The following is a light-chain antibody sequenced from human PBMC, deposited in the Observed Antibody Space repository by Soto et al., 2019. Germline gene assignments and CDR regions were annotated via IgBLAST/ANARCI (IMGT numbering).Light chain of an antibody. V-gene: IGLV1-44*01. CDR2: SDN. J-gene: IGLJ2*01. CDR1: SSNIGSNA. CDR3: AACDDSLTAHVV. Sequence: QSVLTQPPSASGTPGQRVTISCSGSSSNIGSNAVNWYQQLPGTAPKLLIYSDNQRPSGVPDRFSGSKSGTSASLAISGLQSDDEADYYCAACDDSLTAHVVFGGGTKLTVL.